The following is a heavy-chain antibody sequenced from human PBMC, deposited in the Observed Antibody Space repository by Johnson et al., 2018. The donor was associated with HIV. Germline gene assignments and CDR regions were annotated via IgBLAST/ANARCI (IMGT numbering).Heavy chain of an antibody. J-gene: IGHJ3*02. CDR3: AKMGTGRSKIQFLEWLPIPHAFDI. D-gene: IGHD3-3*01. CDR2: ISGSWGST. V-gene: IGHV3-23*04. Sequence: VQLVESGGGLVQPGGSLRLSCAASGFTFSSYAMSWVRQAPGKWLEWVSAISGSWGSTYYADSVKGRFTISSDNSKTQLYLQMNSLRAEDTAVYYCAKMGTGRSKIQFLEWLPIPHAFDIWGQGTMVTVSS. CDR1: GFTFSSYA.